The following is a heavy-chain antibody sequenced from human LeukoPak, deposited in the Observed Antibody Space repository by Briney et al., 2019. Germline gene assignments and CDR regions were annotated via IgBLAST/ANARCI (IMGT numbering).Heavy chain of an antibody. J-gene: IGHJ4*02. CDR3: ARHDVTRPFEY. CDR2: IYYSGST. Sequence: SETLSLTCTVSGGSITNNYWSWIRQPPGKGLEWIGYIYYSGSTNYNPSLKSRVTMSVDTSKNQFSLKLSSVTAADTAVYYCARHDVTRPFEYWGQGTLVTVSS. D-gene: IGHD2-15*01. V-gene: IGHV4-59*08. CDR1: GGSITNNY.